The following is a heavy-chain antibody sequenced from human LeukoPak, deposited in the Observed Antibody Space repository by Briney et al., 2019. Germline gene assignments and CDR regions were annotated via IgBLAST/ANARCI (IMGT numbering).Heavy chain of an antibody. J-gene: IGHJ4*02. V-gene: IGHV3-30*18. CDR1: GVTFSSYG. D-gene: IGHD4-17*01. CDR3: AKDLSVREADY. CDR2: ISYDGSNK. Sequence: AGGSLRLSCAASGVTFSSYGMHWVRQAPGKGLEWVAVISYDGSNKYYADSVKGRFTISRDNSKNTLYLQMNSLRAEDTAVYYCAKDLSVREADYWGQGTLVTVSS.